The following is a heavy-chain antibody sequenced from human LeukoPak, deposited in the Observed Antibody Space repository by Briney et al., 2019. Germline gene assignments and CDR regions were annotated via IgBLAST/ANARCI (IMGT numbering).Heavy chain of an antibody. J-gene: IGHJ6*03. Sequence: GASVKVSCKASGYTFTSYGISWVRQAPGQGLEWMGWISAYNGDTNYAQKLQGRVTMTTDTSTSTAYMELRSLRSDDTAVYYCARVTVPAAIKTYYYYHYMDVWGKGTTVTVSS. V-gene: IGHV1-18*01. D-gene: IGHD2-2*01. CDR3: ARVTVPAAIKTYYYYHYMDV. CDR1: GYTFTSYG. CDR2: ISAYNGDT.